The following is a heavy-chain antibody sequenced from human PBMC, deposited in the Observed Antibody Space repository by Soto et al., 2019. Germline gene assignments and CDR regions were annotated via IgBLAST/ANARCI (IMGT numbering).Heavy chain of an antibody. CDR3: ARDREYCSGGSCSLGAFDI. CDR2: IYYSGST. V-gene: IGHV4-31*03. J-gene: IGHJ3*02. D-gene: IGHD2-15*01. CDR1: GDSISSGGYY. Sequence: PSETLSLTCTVSGDSISSGGYYWSWIRQHPGKGLEWIGYIYYSGSTYYNPSLKSRVTISVDTSKNQFSLKLSSVTAADTAVYYCARDREYCSGGSCSLGAFDIWGQGTMVTVSS.